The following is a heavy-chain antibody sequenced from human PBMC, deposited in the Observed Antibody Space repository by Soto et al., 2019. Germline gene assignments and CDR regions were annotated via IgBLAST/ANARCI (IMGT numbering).Heavy chain of an antibody. J-gene: IGHJ6*02. Sequence: PSETLSLTCTVSGGSISSGDYYWSWTRQPPGKGLEWIGYIYYSGSTYYNPSLKSRVTISVDTSKNQFSLKLSYVHAADTAVYYCARDRGVRGRQQHYYYYGMDVWGQGTTVTVSS. CDR1: GGSISSGDYY. V-gene: IGHV4-30-4*01. CDR2: IYYSGST. CDR3: ARDRGVRGRQQHYYYYGMDV. D-gene: IGHD3-10*01.